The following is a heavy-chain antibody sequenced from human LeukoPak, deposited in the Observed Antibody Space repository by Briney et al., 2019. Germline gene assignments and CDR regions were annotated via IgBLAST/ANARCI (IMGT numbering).Heavy chain of an antibody. J-gene: IGHJ5*02. CDR1: GGSISSYY. V-gene: IGHV4-59*01. CDR2: IYYIGST. Sequence: PSETLSLTCTVSGGSISSYYWSWIRQPPGKGLEWIGYIYYIGSTNYNPSLKSRVTISVGTSKNQFSLKLSSVTAADTAVYFCARDSEPRGYSGYDYVGNWFDPWGQGTLVTVSS. CDR3: ARDSEPRGYSGYDYVGNWFDP. D-gene: IGHD5-12*01.